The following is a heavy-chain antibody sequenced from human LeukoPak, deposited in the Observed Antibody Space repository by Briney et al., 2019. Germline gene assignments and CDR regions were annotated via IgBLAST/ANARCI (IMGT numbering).Heavy chain of an antibody. CDR2: INHSGST. CDR3: ARGRGYGSGSYYKSPWGY. V-gene: IGHV4-4*02. Sequence: PSETLSLTCAVSGGSISSSNWWSWVRQPPGKGLEWIGEINHSGSTNYNPSLKSRVTISVDTSKNQFSLKLSSVTAADTAVYYCARGRGYGSGSYYKSPWGYWGQGTLVTVSS. CDR1: GGSISSSNW. J-gene: IGHJ4*02. D-gene: IGHD3-10*01.